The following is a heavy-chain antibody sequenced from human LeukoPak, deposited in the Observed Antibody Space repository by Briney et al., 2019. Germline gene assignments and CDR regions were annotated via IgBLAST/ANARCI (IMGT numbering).Heavy chain of an antibody. Sequence: GGSLRLSCAASGFTFSSYGMHWVRQAPGKGLEWVAVIWYGGSNKYYADSVKGRFTISRDNSKNTLYLQMNSLRAEDTAVYYCARDNRDYYGSGSYYTIDYWGQGTLVTVSS. D-gene: IGHD3-10*01. CDR2: IWYGGSNK. CDR1: GFTFSSYG. CDR3: ARDNRDYYGSGSYYTIDY. V-gene: IGHV3-33*01. J-gene: IGHJ4*02.